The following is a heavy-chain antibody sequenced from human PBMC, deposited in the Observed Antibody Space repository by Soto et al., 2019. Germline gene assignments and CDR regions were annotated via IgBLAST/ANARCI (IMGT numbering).Heavy chain of an antibody. CDR1: GYTFTSYG. CDR2: ISAYNGNT. V-gene: IGHV1-18*01. CDR3: ARGSRVRYFDWLLV. J-gene: IGHJ4*02. D-gene: IGHD3-9*01. Sequence: ASVKVSCKASGYTFTSYGISWVRQAPGQGLEWMGWISAYNGNTIYAQKLQGRVTMTTDTSTSTAYMELRSLRSDDTAVYYCARGSRVRYFDWLLVWGQGTLVTVSS.